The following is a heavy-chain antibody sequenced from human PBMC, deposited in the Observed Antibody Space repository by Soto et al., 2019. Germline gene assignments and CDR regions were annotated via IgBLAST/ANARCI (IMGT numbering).Heavy chain of an antibody. CDR2: IYYSGST. Sequence: SETLSLTCTVSGGSISSYYWSWIRQPPGKGLEWLGYIYYSGSTYYNPSLETRVTISLDTSKNQFSLRLSSVTAADTAVYYCAREGIDSSGWSHYFDYWGQGALVTVSS. CDR1: GGSISSYY. J-gene: IGHJ4*02. D-gene: IGHD6-19*01. V-gene: IGHV4-59*01. CDR3: AREGIDSSGWSHYFDY.